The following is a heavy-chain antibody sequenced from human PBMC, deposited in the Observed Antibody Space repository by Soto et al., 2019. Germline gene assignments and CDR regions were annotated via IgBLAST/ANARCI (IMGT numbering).Heavy chain of an antibody. V-gene: IGHV4-31*03. CDR3: AREGPEGPAYYFDY. J-gene: IGHJ4*02. Sequence: QVQLQESGPGLVKPSQTLSLTCTVSGGSISSGGYYWSWIRQHPGKGLEWIGYIYYSGSPYYNPSLKSRVNISVDTSKNQFSLKLSSVTAADTAVYYWAREGPEGPAYYFDYWGQGTLVTVSS. CDR1: GGSISSGGYY. CDR2: IYYSGSP. D-gene: IGHD2-2*01.